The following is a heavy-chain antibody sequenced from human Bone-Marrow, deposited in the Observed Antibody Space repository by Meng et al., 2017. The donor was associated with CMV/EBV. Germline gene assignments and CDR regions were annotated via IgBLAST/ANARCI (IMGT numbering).Heavy chain of an antibody. CDR3: ARVGSTSSDWDYYYGMDV. Sequence: SLKISCAASGFTFSSYAMHWVRQAPGKGLEWVAVISYDGSNKYYADSVKGRFTISRDNSKNTLYLQMNSLRAEDTAVYYCARVGSTSSDWDYYYGMDVWGQGTTVTVSS. V-gene: IGHV3-30*04. CDR2: ISYDGSNK. CDR1: GFTFSSYA. J-gene: IGHJ6*02. D-gene: IGHD2-2*01.